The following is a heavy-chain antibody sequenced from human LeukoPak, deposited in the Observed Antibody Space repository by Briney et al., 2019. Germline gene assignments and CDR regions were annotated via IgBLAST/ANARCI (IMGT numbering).Heavy chain of an antibody. J-gene: IGHJ5*02. D-gene: IGHD5-24*01. Sequence: SETLSLTCTVSGGSISSGGYYWSWIRQHPGKGLEWIGYIYYSGSTYYNPSLKSRVTISADTSKNQFSLKLSSVTAADTAVYYCARERDGYNGRLDPWGQGTLVTVSS. CDR1: GGSISSGGYY. CDR2: IYYSGST. V-gene: IGHV4-31*03. CDR3: ARERDGYNGRLDP.